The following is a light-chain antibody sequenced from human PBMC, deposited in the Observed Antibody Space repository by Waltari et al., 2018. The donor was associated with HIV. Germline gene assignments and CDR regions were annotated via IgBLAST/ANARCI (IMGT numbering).Light chain of an antibody. CDR3: QQLNSFPLT. J-gene: IGKJ4*01. CDR2: ATS. Sequence: IQLTQPPSFLSASVGDRVTITCRASQGITSFLAWYQQKPGKAPKLLIYATSTLQSGVPSRFSGSGSGTEFTLTISSLQPEDFATYYCQQLNSFPLTFGGGTKVEIK. V-gene: IGKV1-9*01. CDR1: QGITSF.